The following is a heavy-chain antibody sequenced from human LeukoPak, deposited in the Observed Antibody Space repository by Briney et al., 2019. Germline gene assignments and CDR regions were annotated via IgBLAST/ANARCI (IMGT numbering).Heavy chain of an antibody. CDR2: IIPIFGTA. D-gene: IGHD5-12*01. V-gene: IGHV1-69*13. CDR1: GGTFSSYA. CDR3: ASPSGYDTYYYYGMDV. J-gene: IGHJ6*02. Sequence: GASVMVSCKASGGTFSSYAISWVRQAPGQGLEWMGGIIPIFGTANYAQKFQGRVTITADESTSTAYMELSSLRSEDTAAYYCASPSGYDTYYYYGMDVWGQGTTVTVSS.